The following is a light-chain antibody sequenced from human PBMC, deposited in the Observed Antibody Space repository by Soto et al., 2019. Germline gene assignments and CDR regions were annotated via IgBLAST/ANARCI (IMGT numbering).Light chain of an antibody. CDR1: TSNIGTNY. Sequence: QSVLTQPASASGTPGQRVTISCSGSTSNIGTNYVYWYHQLPGTAPKLLISRNNQRPSGVPDRFSASKSGTSASLAISGLRSEDEGEYYCTAWDDSLSGHYVFGTGTKVTVL. CDR3: TAWDDSLSGHYV. J-gene: IGLJ1*01. V-gene: IGLV1-47*01. CDR2: RNN.